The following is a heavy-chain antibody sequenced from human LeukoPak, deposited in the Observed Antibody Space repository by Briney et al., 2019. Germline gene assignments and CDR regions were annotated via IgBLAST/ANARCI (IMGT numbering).Heavy chain of an antibody. D-gene: IGHD3-22*01. J-gene: IGHJ4*02. Sequence: GGSLRLSCAASGFTFNNYAMSWVRQAPGKGLEWVSAISGIGGSTYYTDSVTGRFTISRDNSKNTLYLQMNSLRAEDTAVYYCAKGEGYYYDSSGYYYLSFDYWGQGTLVTVSS. CDR1: GFTFNNYA. CDR2: ISGIGGST. V-gene: IGHV3-23*01. CDR3: AKGEGYYYDSSGYYYLSFDY.